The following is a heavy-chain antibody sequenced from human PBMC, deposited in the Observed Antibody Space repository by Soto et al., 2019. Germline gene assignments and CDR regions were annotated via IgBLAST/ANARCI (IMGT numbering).Heavy chain of an antibody. CDR2: IKQDGSEK. CDR1: GFTFSSYW. V-gene: IGHV3-7*01. J-gene: IGHJ4*02. D-gene: IGHD6-19*01. Sequence: EVQLVESGGGLVQPGGSLRLSCAASGFTFSSYWMSWVRQAPGKGLEWVANIKQDGSEKYYVDSVKGRFTISRDNAKNSLYLQMNSLRAEDTAVYYCAKIVGSSGWYGDFDYWGQGTLVTVSS. CDR3: AKIVGSSGWYGDFDY.